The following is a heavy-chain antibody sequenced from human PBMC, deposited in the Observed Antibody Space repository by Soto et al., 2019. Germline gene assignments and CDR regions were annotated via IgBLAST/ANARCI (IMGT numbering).Heavy chain of an antibody. Sequence: GGPLRLACTASGFTFSSYAMSWVRQAPGKGLEWVSAISGSGGSTYYADSVKGRFTISRDNSKNTLYLQMNSLRAEDTAVYYCAKVMIVVVFDYWGQGTLVPVSS. CDR1: GFTFSSYA. V-gene: IGHV3-23*01. J-gene: IGHJ4*02. CDR3: AKVMIVVVFDY. CDR2: ISGSGGST. D-gene: IGHD3-22*01.